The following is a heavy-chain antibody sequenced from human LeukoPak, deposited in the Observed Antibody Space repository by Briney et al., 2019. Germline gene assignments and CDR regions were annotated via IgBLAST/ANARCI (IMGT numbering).Heavy chain of an antibody. Sequence: PGGSLRLSCAASGFTFSSYAMSWVRQAPGKGLEWVSAISGSGGSTYYADSVKGRFTISRDNSKNTLYLQMNSLRAEDTAVYYCANLRVITMIGEFDYWGQGTLVTVSS. CDR1: GFTFSSYA. J-gene: IGHJ4*02. D-gene: IGHD3-22*01. CDR3: ANLRVITMIGEFDY. V-gene: IGHV3-23*01. CDR2: ISGSGGST.